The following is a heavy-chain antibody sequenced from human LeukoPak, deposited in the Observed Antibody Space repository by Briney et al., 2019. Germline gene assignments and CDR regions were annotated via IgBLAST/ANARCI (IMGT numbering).Heavy chain of an antibody. Sequence: ASVKVSCKASGYPFSAYCMHWVRQAPGQGLEWMGWINPNTGGTNYAQKFQGRVTVTRDTSINTAYMELSRLRSDDTAVYYCARGDYDSSGGFDPWGQGTLVTVSS. CDR2: INPNTGGT. CDR3: ARGDYDSSGGFDP. D-gene: IGHD3-22*01. V-gene: IGHV1-2*02. CDR1: GYPFSAYC. J-gene: IGHJ5*02.